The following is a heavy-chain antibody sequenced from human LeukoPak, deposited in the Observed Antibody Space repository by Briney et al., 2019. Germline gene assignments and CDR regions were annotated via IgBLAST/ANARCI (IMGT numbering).Heavy chain of an antibody. CDR3: AKDMAVAGNYYYYGMDV. CDR1: GFTFDDYA. J-gene: IGHJ6*02. V-gene: IGHV3-9*01. D-gene: IGHD6-19*01. Sequence: PGRSLRLSCAASGFTFDDYAMHWVRRAPGKGLEWVSGISWNSGSIGYADSVKGRFTISRDNAKNSLYLQMNSLRAEDTALYYCAKDMAVAGNYYYYGMDVWGQGTTVTVSS. CDR2: ISWNSGSI.